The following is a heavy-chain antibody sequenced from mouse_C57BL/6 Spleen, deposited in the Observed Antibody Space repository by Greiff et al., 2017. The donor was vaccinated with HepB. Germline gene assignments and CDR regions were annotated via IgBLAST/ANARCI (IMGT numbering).Heavy chain of an antibody. J-gene: IGHJ2*01. CDR2: INPNNGGT. Sequence: QQSHGKSLEWSGDINPNNGGTSYNQKFKGKATLTVDKSSSTAYMELRSLTSEDSAVYYCARTYRNYFDYWGQGTTLTVSS. D-gene: IGHD2-12*01. V-gene: IGHV1-26*01. CDR3: ARTYRNYFDY.